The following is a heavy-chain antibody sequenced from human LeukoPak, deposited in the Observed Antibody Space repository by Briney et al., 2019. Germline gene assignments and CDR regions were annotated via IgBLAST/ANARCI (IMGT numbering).Heavy chain of an antibody. V-gene: IGHV4-61*01. D-gene: IGHD1-1*01. Sequence: SETLSLTCSVSGGSVSSGSYYWSWIRQPPGKGLEWIGHVDYSGTTNNNPSLRRRVAISLETSKNQFSLKVMYLTAADTAVYYCARGIRTGYGYWGQGTLVTVSS. CDR3: ARGIRTGYGY. CDR2: VDYSGTT. J-gene: IGHJ4*02. CDR1: GGSVSSGSYY.